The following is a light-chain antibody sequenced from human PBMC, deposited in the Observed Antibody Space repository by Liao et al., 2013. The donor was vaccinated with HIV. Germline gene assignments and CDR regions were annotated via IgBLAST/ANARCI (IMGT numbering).Light chain of an antibody. Sequence: SYELTQSPSVSVSPGQTASITCSGDKLGDRDASWYQQKPGQSPVLVIYQDTKRPSGIPERFSGSNSGNTATLTISGTQAMDEADYYCQAWDSTFVIFGGGTKLTVL. CDR1: KLGDRD. CDR2: QDT. J-gene: IGLJ2*01. CDR3: QAWDSTFVI. V-gene: IGLV3-1*01.